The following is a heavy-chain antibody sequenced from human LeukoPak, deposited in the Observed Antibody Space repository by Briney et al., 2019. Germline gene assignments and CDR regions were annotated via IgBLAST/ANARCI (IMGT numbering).Heavy chain of an antibody. J-gene: IGHJ6*03. CDR2: ISWNGGST. Sequence: GGSLRLSCAASGFTFDDYAMLWVRQAPGKGLEWVSLISWNGGSTYYADSVKGRFTISRDNSKNSLYLQMNSLRAEDTALYYCAKDGDCSGGSCYYYYYYYMDVWGKGTTVTVSS. CDR1: GFTFDDYA. CDR3: AKDGDCSGGSCYYYYYYYMDV. V-gene: IGHV3-43D*04. D-gene: IGHD2-15*01.